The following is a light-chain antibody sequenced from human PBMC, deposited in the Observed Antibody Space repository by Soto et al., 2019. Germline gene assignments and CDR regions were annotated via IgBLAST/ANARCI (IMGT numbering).Light chain of an antibody. CDR2: GAS. CDR3: QQYNNWTAT. Sequence: IVMTQSPATLSVSPGERATLSCRASQSVSSNSAWYQQKPGQAPRLLIYGASTRATGIPARFSGSGSGTEFTLTISSLQSEDFAVYYCQQYNNWTATFGQGTKVDI. CDR1: QSVSSN. J-gene: IGKJ1*01. V-gene: IGKV3-15*01.